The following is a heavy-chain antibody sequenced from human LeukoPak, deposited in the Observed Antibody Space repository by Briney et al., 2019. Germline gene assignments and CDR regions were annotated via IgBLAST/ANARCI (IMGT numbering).Heavy chain of an antibody. CDR2: IYYSGSS. Sequence: SETLSLTCIVSGGSISSYYWSWIRQPPGKGLEWIGYIYYSGSSNYNPSLMSRVAISVDTSKNQFSLKLGSVTAADAAVYYCARGESSNWSFDYWGQGTLVTVSS. J-gene: IGHJ4*02. V-gene: IGHV4-59*01. D-gene: IGHD6-13*01. CDR3: ARGESSNWSFDY. CDR1: GGSISSYY.